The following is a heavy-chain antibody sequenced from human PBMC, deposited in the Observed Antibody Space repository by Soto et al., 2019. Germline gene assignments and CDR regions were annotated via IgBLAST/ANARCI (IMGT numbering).Heavy chain of an antibody. J-gene: IGHJ4*02. CDR2: IYSGGST. CDR1: GFTVSSNY. D-gene: IGHD3-22*01. V-gene: IGHV3-66*01. CDR3: ARARRSGSFDY. Sequence: LSLTCAASGFTVSSNYMSWVRQAPGKGLEWVSVIYSGGSTYYADSVKGRFTISRDNSKNTLYLQMNSLRAEDTAVYYCARARRSGSFDYWGQGTLVTVSS.